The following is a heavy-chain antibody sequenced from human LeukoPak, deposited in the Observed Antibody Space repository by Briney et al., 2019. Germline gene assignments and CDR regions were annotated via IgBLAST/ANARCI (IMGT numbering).Heavy chain of an antibody. CDR3: ARDLGAVTGNFDY. V-gene: IGHV3-33*01. J-gene: IGHJ4*02. D-gene: IGHD6-19*01. CDR2: IWYDGSNK. Sequence: GGSLRLSCEASGFTFSSYDMHWVRQAPGKGLECVAVIWYDGSNKYYTDSVKGRFTISRDNPKNTLYLQMNSLRAEDTAVYYCARDLGAVTGNFDYWGQGTLVTVSS. CDR1: GFTFSSYD.